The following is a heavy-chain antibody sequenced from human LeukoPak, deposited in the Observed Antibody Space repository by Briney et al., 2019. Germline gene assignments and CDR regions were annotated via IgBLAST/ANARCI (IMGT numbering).Heavy chain of an antibody. CDR1: GFTFSSYW. CDR3: ARVYSSSWYDY. D-gene: IGHD6-13*01. Sequence: PGGSLRLSCAASGFTFSSYWMSWVRQAPGKGLEWVANINQHGNEKYYVDSVKGRFTISRDNAKNSLYLQMNSLRAEDTAVYYCARVYSSSWYDYWGQGTLVTVSS. J-gene: IGHJ4*02. CDR2: INQHGNEK. V-gene: IGHV3-7*01.